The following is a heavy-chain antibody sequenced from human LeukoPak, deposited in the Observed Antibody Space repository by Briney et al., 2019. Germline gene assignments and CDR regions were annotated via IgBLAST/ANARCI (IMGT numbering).Heavy chain of an antibody. V-gene: IGHV1-18*01. Sequence: ASVNVSCKASVYTFTSYGISWVRQAGGQGGEGMGWISAYNGNTNYAQKLQGRVTMTTDTSTTTAYMELRGLRSDDTAVYYCARNTCSGGSCYSDYWGQGTLVTVSS. CDR3: ARNTCSGGSCYSDY. CDR1: VYTFTSYG. CDR2: ISAYNGNT. D-gene: IGHD2-15*01. J-gene: IGHJ4*02.